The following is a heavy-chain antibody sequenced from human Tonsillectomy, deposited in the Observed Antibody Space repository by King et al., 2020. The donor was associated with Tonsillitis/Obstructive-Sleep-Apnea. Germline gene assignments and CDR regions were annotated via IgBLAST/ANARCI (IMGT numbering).Heavy chain of an antibody. V-gene: IGHV3-72*01. J-gene: IGHJ4*02. D-gene: IGHD1-14*01. CDR3: ARVRTSSPVYNLDY. CDR2: TRNKAHSYTT. Sequence: VQLVESGGGLVHPGGSLRLSCAASGFTFSDHYMDWVRQAPGKGLEWVGRTRNKAHSYTTEYAASVKGRFTISRDDSENSLYLQMNSLKTEDTAVYYCARVRTSSPVYNLDYWGQGTLVTVSS. CDR1: GFTFSDHY.